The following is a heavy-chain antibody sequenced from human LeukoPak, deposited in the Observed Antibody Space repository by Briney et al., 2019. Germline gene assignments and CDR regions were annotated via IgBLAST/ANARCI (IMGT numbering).Heavy chain of an antibody. CDR2: INPNSGGT. Sequence: ASVKVSCKASGYTFTGYYMHWVRQAPGQGLEWMGWINPNSGGTNYAQKFQGRVTMTRDTSISTAYMELSRLRSDDTAVYYCARTTVTTGGAFDIWGQGTVVTVSS. D-gene: IGHD4-17*01. V-gene: IGHV1-2*02. CDR3: ARTTVTTGGAFDI. CDR1: GYTFTGYY. J-gene: IGHJ3*02.